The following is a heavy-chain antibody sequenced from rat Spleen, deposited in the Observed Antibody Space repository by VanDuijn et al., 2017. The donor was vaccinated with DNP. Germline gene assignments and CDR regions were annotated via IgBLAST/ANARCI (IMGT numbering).Heavy chain of an antibody. Sequence: EVQLVESGGGLVQPGRSLKLSCAASGFTFSDYAMAWVRQAPKKGLEWVATIIYDGSSTYYRDSVKGRFTISRDNAKSTLYLQMDSLRSEDTATYYCARHGSYWYFDFWGPGTMVTVSS. CDR3: ARHGSYWYFDF. CDR1: GFTFSDYA. CDR2: IIYDGSST. V-gene: IGHV5-17*01. J-gene: IGHJ1*01.